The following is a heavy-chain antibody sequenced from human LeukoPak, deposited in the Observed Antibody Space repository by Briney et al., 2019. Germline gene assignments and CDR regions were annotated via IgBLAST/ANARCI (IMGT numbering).Heavy chain of an antibody. J-gene: IGHJ4*02. Sequence: NPSETLSLTCTVSGGSISSGDYYWSWIRQPPGKGLEWIGYIYYSGSTCYNPSLKSRVTISVDTSKNQFSLKLSSVTAADTAVYYCARGLGDYGFDYWGQGTLVTVSS. CDR2: IYYSGST. CDR3: ARGLGDYGFDY. D-gene: IGHD4-17*01. CDR1: GGSISSGDYY. V-gene: IGHV4-30-4*02.